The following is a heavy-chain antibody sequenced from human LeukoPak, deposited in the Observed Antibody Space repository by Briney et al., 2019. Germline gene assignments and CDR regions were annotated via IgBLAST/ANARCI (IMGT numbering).Heavy chain of an antibody. CDR1: GGSISSYY. CDR3: ARDVWFGGSYYFDY. J-gene: IGHJ4*02. Sequence: SETLSLTCTVAGGSISSYYWSWIRQPAGKGLGWIGRIYTSGSTNYNPSLKSRVTMSVDTSKNQFSLKLSSVTAADTAVYYCARDVWFGGSYYFDYWGQGTLVTVSS. CDR2: IYTSGST. D-gene: IGHD1-26*01. V-gene: IGHV4-4*07.